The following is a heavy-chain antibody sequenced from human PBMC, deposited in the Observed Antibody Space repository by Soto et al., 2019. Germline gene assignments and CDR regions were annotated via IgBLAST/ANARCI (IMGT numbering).Heavy chain of an antibody. CDR2: IYYSGST. J-gene: IGHJ4*02. D-gene: IGHD2-2*01. CDR1: GGSIKSYY. V-gene: IGHV4-59*01. CDR3: AREDSTSYYFDF. Sequence: SETLSLTCTVSGGSIKSYYWSWIRQPPGKGLEWIGYIYYSGSTSYNPSLKSRVTISVDTSKNQFSLRLSSVTAADTAVYYCAREDSTSYYFDFWGQGALVTVSS.